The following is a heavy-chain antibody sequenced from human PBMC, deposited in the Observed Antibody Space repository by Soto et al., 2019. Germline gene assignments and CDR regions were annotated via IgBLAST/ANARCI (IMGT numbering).Heavy chain of an antibody. V-gene: IGHV3-48*03. Sequence: PGGSLRLSCAASGFTFSNFEMHWVRQAPGKGLEWVSYINTAGSTKYYAESVKGRFTISRDNARSSLFLQMNSLRAEDTAVYYCARPGSGYDILTGQYFYYYHAMDVWGQGTTVTVSS. D-gene: IGHD3-9*01. CDR1: GFTFSNFE. CDR2: INTAGSTK. CDR3: ARPGSGYDILTGQYFYYYHAMDV. J-gene: IGHJ6*02.